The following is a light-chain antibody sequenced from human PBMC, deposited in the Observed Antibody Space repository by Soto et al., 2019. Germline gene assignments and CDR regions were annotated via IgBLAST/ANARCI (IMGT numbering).Light chain of an antibody. CDR2: AAS. CDR1: RSIASSY. V-gene: IGKV3-20*01. Sequence: EIVLTQSPDTLSLSPGERATLSCRASRSIASSYLAWYQQKPGQAPRLLIYAASTRATGIPDRFSGSGSATYFTLTISRLEPEDFAVYYCQQYGSSPPYTFGQGTKLEIK. J-gene: IGKJ2*01. CDR3: QQYGSSPPYT.